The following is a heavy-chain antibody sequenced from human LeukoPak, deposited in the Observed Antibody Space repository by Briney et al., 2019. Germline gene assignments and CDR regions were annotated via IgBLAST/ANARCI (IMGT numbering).Heavy chain of an antibody. J-gene: IGHJ4*02. V-gene: IGHV1-3*04. CDR2: INTGNGNT. D-gene: IGHD1-1*01. Sequence: GASVNVSCKASGYIFTSYAMHWVRQAPGQRLEWMGWINTGNGNTQYSQKFQGRVTITRDTSASTAYMELSSLRSEDTAVFYCARGNWNDLYYFDSWGQGTLVTVSS. CDR3: ARGNWNDLYYFDS. CDR1: GYIFTSYA.